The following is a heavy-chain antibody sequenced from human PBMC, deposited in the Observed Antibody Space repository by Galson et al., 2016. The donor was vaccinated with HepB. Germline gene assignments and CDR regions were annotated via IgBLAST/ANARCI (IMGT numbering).Heavy chain of an antibody. J-gene: IGHJ3*02. CDR1: GGSVGTSY. V-gene: IGHV4-59*02. Sequence: SETLSLTCSVSGGSVGTSYWSWIRQPPGKTLEWIGYIYYSGSTTYNPPLRSRVTLSMDTDTSTTHFSLKLTSVTAADTAVYYCARHAERWLQRAFDIWGRGTMVSVSS. CDR3: ARHAERWLQRAFDI. CDR2: IYYSGST. D-gene: IGHD5-24*01.